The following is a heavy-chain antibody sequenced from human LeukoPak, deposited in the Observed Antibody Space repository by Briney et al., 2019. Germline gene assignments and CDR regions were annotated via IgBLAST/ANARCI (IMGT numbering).Heavy chain of an antibody. Sequence: ASVKVSCKASGYTFTGYYMHWVRQAPGQGLEWMGWINPNSGGTNYAQKFQGRVTMTRDTSISTAYMELSRLRSDDTAVYYCARSYSSSDDAFDIWGQGTMVTVSS. D-gene: IGHD6-13*01. CDR3: ARSYSSSDDAFDI. CDR2: INPNSGGT. CDR1: GYTFTGYY. V-gene: IGHV1-2*02. J-gene: IGHJ3*02.